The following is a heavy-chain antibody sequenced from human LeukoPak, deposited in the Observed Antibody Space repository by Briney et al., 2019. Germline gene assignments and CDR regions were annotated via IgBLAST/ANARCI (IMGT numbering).Heavy chain of an antibody. CDR2: INSSGGK. Sequence: GGSLRLSCTASGLIFTNYAMTWVRQAPGKGLEWVTTINSSGGKNYAESVKGRFTISRDNPKSTLYLQMNSLRAEDTAIYYCAKWEIRLDAFDIWGQGTMVTVSS. D-gene: IGHD1-26*01. J-gene: IGHJ3*02. CDR3: AKWEIRLDAFDI. V-gene: IGHV3-23*01. CDR1: GLIFTNYA.